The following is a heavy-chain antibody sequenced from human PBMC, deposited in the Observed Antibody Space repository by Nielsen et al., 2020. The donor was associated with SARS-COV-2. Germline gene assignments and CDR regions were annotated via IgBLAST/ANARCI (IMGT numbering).Heavy chain of an antibody. J-gene: IGHJ4*02. CDR2: ISSST. CDR3: AKRSGYTSGWYGDY. CDR1: GFTISTYG. V-gene: IGHV3-23*01. D-gene: IGHD6-19*01. Sequence: GGSLRLSCVVSGFTISTYGISWVRQAPGKGLEWVSAISSSTYYADSVKGRFTVSRDNSKNTLYLQMNSLRAEDTAVYYCAKRSGYTSGWYGDYWGQGTLVTVSS.